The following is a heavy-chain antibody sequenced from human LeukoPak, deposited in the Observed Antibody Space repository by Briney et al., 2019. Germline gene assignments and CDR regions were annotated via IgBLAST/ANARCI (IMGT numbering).Heavy chain of an antibody. CDR2: ISTSGAGT. J-gene: IGHJ4*02. Sequence: PGGSLRLSCAASGFTFSSCDMNWVRQAPGKGPEWVSGISTSGAGTYYADSVRGRFTISRDNSKNTLYLQMNSLRAEDTAVYYCAKRGYYHDSSGYYSRTYFDYWGQGTLVIVSS. D-gene: IGHD3-22*01. CDR3: AKRGYYHDSSGYYSRTYFDY. CDR1: GFTFSSCD. V-gene: IGHV3-23*05.